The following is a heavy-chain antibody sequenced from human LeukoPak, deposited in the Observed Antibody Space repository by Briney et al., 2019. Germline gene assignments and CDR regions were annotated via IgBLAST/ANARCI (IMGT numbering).Heavy chain of an antibody. CDR3: ARVPSPTRDRTPIVGASHYYYYMDV. J-gene: IGHJ6*03. D-gene: IGHD1-26*01. Sequence: ASVKVSCKASGYTFTSYDINWVRQATGQGLEWMGWMNPNSGNTGYAQKFQGRVTMTRNTSISTAYMELSSLRSEDTAVYYCARVPSPTRDRTPIVGASHYYYYMDVWGKGTTVTVSS. CDR1: GYTFTSYD. CDR2: MNPNSGNT. V-gene: IGHV1-8*01.